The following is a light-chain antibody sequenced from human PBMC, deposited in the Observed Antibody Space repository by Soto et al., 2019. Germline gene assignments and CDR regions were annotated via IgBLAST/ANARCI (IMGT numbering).Light chain of an antibody. Sequence: EIVVTPSSSALSLSNQARAALSCRASQSVSSTYLAWYQQKPGQAPRLLIYGASSRATGIPDRFSGSGSGTDFTLTISRLEPEDFAVYYCQQYGSSPSWTFGQGTKV. J-gene: IGKJ1*01. CDR2: GAS. CDR1: QSVSSTY. V-gene: IGKV3-20*01. CDR3: QQYGSSPSWT.